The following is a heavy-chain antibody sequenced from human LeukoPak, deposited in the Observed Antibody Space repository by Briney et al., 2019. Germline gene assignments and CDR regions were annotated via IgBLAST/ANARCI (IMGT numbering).Heavy chain of an antibody. J-gene: IGHJ4*02. CDR2: IKPNSGGT. CDR3: ARGAASNSSPVDY. CDR1: GYTFTGYY. D-gene: IGHD6-6*01. V-gene: IGHV1-2*02. Sequence: ASVKVSCKASGYTFTGYYMHWVRQAPGQGLEWMGWIKPNSGGTNYAQKFKGRVTMTRDTSISTAYMELSRLRSDDTAVYYCARGAASNSSPVDYWGQGTLVTVSS.